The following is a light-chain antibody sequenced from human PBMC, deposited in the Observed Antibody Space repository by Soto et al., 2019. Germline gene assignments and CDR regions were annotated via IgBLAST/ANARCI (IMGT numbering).Light chain of an antibody. CDR3: QQYNPYPLT. CDR2: KAS. Sequence: DIQMTQSPSTLSASVGERVTITCRASQSITTWLAWYQQKPGKAPKLLIYKASSLEGGVPSRFSGSGSGTEFNITISSLQPDDFATYYCQQYNPYPLTFGGGTTVEIK. CDR1: QSITTW. V-gene: IGKV1-5*03. J-gene: IGKJ4*01.